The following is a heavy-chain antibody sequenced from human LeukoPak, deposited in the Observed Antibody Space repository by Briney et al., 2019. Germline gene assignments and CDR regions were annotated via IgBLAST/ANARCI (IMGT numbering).Heavy chain of an antibody. Sequence: GGSLRLSCAASGFTFSNYAMSWVRQAPGKGLEWVSSVSSSGVNTYYADSVKGRFTISRDNSRNTVYLQISSLRAEDTAVYYCAKRDRPCSGDCSAPYYFDYWGQGTLVTVSS. CDR2: VSSSGVNT. CDR3: AKRDRPCSGDCSAPYYFDY. V-gene: IGHV3-23*01. D-gene: IGHD2-21*02. J-gene: IGHJ4*02. CDR1: GFTFSNYA.